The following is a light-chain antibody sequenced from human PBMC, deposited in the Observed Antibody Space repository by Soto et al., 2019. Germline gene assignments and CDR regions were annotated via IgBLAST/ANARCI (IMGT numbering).Light chain of an antibody. CDR3: CSYAGSYPVI. CDR1: SSDVGGYNY. Sequence: QSALTQPRSVSGSPGQSVTISCTGTSSDVGGYNYVSWYQQHPGKAPKLMIYDVSQWPSGVPDRFSGSKSGNTASLTISGLQAEDEADYYCCSYAGSYPVIFGGGTKLTVL. CDR2: DVS. J-gene: IGLJ2*01. V-gene: IGLV2-11*01.